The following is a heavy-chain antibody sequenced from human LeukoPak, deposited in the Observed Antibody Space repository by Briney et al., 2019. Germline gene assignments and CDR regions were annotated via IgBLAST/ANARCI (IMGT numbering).Heavy chain of an antibody. Sequence: SETLSLTCTVSGGSLSSYYWSWLRQPAGKGLEWIGRIYTSGSTNYNPSLKSRVTMSVDTSKNQFSLKLSSVTAADTAVYYCARAYSGYYDNWFDPWGQGTLVTVSS. CDR2: IYTSGST. D-gene: IGHD3-22*01. CDR1: GGSLSSYY. J-gene: IGHJ5*02. V-gene: IGHV4-4*07. CDR3: ARAYSGYYDNWFDP.